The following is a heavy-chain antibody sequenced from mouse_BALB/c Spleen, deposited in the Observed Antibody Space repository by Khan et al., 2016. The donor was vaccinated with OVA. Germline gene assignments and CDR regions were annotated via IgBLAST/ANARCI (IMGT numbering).Heavy chain of an antibody. CDR3: ARRGYDEAWFAY. CDR2: ITNGGSYT. J-gene: IGHJ3*01. V-gene: IGHV5-6*01. D-gene: IGHD2-2*01. Sequence: EVELVESGGDLVKPGGSLKLSCAASGFTFSNYGMSWVRQTPDKRLEWVATITNGGSYTYYPDSVKGRFTISSDNAKNTLYLQMSSLKSEDTVMYYCARRGYDEAWFAYWGQGTLVTVSA. CDR1: GFTFSNYG.